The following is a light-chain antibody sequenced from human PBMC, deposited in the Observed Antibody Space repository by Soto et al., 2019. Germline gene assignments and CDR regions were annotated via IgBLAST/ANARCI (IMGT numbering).Light chain of an antibody. CDR2: GAF. Sequence: EIVMTQSPATLSVSPGERATLSCRASQSVLSKLAWYQQKPGQAPRLLIYGAFTRATAIPGRFSGSGSGTEFTLTISSLQSEDFAVYYCQQYNNWPITFGQGTRLEIK. V-gene: IGKV3-15*01. CDR3: QQYNNWPIT. J-gene: IGKJ5*01. CDR1: QSVLSK.